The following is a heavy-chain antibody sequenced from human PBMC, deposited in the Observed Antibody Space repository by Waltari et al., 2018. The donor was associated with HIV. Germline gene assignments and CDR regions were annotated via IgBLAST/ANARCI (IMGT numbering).Heavy chain of an antibody. D-gene: IGHD3-22*01. Sequence: EVQLVESGGGLVQPGGSLRLSCAASGFTFSRYEMTWVRQAPGKGLEWVSYISSSVSTLYYADSVKGQFTISRDNANNSLYLQMNSLRAEDTAVYYCARAADSSGYYGYWGQGTLVTVSS. J-gene: IGHJ4*02. CDR1: GFTFSRYE. CDR3: ARAADSSGYYGY. V-gene: IGHV3-48*03. CDR2: ISSSVSTL.